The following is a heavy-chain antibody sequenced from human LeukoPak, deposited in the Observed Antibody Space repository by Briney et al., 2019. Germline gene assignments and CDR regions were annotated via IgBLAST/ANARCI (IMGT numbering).Heavy chain of an antibody. CDR3: AKTQLWPYYFDY. CDR2: IRYDGSNK. Sequence: GGSLRLSCAASGFTFSSYGMHWVRQAPGKGLEWVAFIRYDGSNKYYADSVKGRFTISRDNSKNTLYLQMNSLRAEDTTVYYCAKTQLWPYYFDYWGQGTLVTVSS. V-gene: IGHV3-30*02. J-gene: IGHJ4*02. CDR1: GFTFSSYG. D-gene: IGHD5-18*01.